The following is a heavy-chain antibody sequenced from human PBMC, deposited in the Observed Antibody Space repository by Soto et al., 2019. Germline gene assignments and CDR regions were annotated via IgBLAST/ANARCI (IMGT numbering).Heavy chain of an antibody. J-gene: IGHJ4*02. Sequence: QVQLVQSGAEVRKPRSSVRVSCKSSGGIFRSNAISWVRQAPGQGLEWMGAIIPQFPTPYYAQKFHGRVTITADESSSTAYMALNSLRSDDTAVYFCARDAADTPMVYWGQGTLLTVSS. CDR1: GGIFRSNA. V-gene: IGHV1-69*01. D-gene: IGHD5-18*01. CDR3: ARDAADTPMVY. CDR2: IIPQFPTP.